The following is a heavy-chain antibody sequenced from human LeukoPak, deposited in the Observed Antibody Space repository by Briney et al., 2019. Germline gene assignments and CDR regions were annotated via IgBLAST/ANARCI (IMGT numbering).Heavy chain of an antibody. CDR2: ISNSGDDT. J-gene: IGHJ4*02. Sequence: GSLILSSAAFGFLFSNYVMSWVRPAAGEGLEWVSTISNSGDDTYYADSVKGRFTISRDNSKNTLYLQMNSLRAEDTAVYYCAKAPPYKKYFDYWGQGTLVTVSS. V-gene: IGHV3-23*01. CDR1: GFLFSNYV. D-gene: IGHD1-1*01. CDR3: AKAPPYKKYFDY.